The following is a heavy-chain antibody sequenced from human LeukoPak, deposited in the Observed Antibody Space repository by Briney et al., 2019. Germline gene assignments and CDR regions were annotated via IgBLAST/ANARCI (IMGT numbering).Heavy chain of an antibody. CDR3: AAADAAEYFQH. Sequence: SQTLSLTCTVSGGSISSGDYYWSWVRQPPGRGLEWIGYIYYSGSTYYNPSLKSRVTISVNTSKNQFSLKLSSVTAADTAVYYCAAADAAEYFQHWGQGTLVTVSS. CDR1: GGSISSGDYY. J-gene: IGHJ1*01. V-gene: IGHV4-30-4*01. D-gene: IGHD2-15*01. CDR2: IYYSGST.